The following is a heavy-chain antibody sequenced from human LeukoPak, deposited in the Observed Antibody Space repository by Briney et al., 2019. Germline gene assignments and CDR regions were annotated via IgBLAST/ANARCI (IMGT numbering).Heavy chain of an antibody. CDR2: ITSSGGST. Sequence: GGSLRPSCAASGFTFSSYAMSWVRQAPGKGLEWVSTITSSGGSTYYADSVKGRFTISRDNSKNTLYLQMNSLRAEDTAVYYCAKDRSIGYCSGGSCYSDDYWGQGTLVTVSS. J-gene: IGHJ4*02. D-gene: IGHD2-15*01. CDR3: AKDRSIGYCSGGSCYSDDY. V-gene: IGHV3-23*01. CDR1: GFTFSSYA.